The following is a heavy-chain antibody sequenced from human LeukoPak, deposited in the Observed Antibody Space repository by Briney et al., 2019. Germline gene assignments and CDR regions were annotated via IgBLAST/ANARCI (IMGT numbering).Heavy chain of an antibody. V-gene: IGHV4-34*01. Sequence: PSETLSLTCAVYGGSFSGYYWSWIRQPPGKGLEWIGEINHSGSTNYNPSLKSRVTISVDTSKNQFSLKLSSVTAADTAVYYCARGYYYGSGSYFHWGQGTLVTVSS. CDR3: ARGYYYGSGSYFH. D-gene: IGHD3-10*01. CDR2: INHSGST. CDR1: GGSFSGYY. J-gene: IGHJ4*02.